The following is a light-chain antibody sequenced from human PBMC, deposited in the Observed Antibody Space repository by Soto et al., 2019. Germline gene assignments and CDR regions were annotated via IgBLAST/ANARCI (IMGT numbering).Light chain of an antibody. CDR2: GAS. CDR1: QTVISSY. CDR3: QQYGNSLFT. V-gene: IGKV3-20*01. Sequence: EIVLTQSPGTLSLSPGERATISCRASQTVISSYLAWYQQKPGQAPRLTIYGASSRATGIPDRFSGSGSGTDFTLTVSRLEPEDFAVYYCQQYGNSLFTCGPGTKVDIK. J-gene: IGKJ3*01.